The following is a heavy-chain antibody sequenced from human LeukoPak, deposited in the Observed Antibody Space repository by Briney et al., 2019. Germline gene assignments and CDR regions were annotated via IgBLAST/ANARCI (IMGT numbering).Heavy chain of an antibody. CDR1: GFTFSSYG. J-gene: IGHJ6*03. D-gene: IGHD6-25*01. CDR2: ISNDGSKK. CDR3: ARFAAGGSYYYYMDV. Sequence: GGSLRLSCAASGFTFSSYGMHWVRQAPGKGLEWVAIISNDGSKKYYADSVKGRFTISRDNAKNSLYLQMNSLRADDTAVYYCARFAAGGSYYYYMDVWGKGTTVTVSS. V-gene: IGHV3-30*03.